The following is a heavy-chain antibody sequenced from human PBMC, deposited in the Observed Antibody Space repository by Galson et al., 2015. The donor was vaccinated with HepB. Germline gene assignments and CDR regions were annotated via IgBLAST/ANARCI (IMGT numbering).Heavy chain of an antibody. J-gene: IGHJ4*02. CDR2: INDSGST. CDR1: GGSLSSYS. D-gene: IGHD6-19*01. V-gene: IGHV4-59*08. CDR3: ARRGAGGWYDY. Sequence: ETLSLTCTVSGGSLSSYSWSWIRQPPGKGLEWIGYINDSGSTKYNPSLKSRVTISVDTSKNQFSLRLSSVTAADTAVYYCARRGAGGWYDYWGQGTRVTVSS.